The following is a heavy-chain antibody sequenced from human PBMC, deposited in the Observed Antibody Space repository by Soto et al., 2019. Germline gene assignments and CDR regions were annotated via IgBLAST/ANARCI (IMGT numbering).Heavy chain of an antibody. CDR1: GFTFSSYG. D-gene: IGHD5-12*01. J-gene: IGHJ4*02. V-gene: IGHV3-30*18. CDR3: AKDSKREMATTYYFDY. CDR2: ISYDGSNK. Sequence: GGSLRLSCAASGFTFSSYGMHWVRQAPGKGLEWVAVISYDGSNKYYADSVKGRFTISRDNSKNTLYLQVNSLRAEDTAVYYCAKDSKREMATTYYFDYWGQGTLVTVYS.